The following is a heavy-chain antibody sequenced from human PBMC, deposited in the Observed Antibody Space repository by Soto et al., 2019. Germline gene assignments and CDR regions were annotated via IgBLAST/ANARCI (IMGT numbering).Heavy chain of an antibody. J-gene: IGHJ6*02. CDR2: IYYSGST. Sequence: QVQLQESGPGLVKPSQTLSLTCTVSGGSISSGGYYWSWIRQHPGKGLEWIGYIYYSGSTYYNPSLKSRVTISVDTSKNQFSLKLSSVTAADTAVYYCARDHLITMVRGVIIPHYYGMDVWGQGTTVTVSS. V-gene: IGHV4-31*03. D-gene: IGHD3-10*01. CDR3: ARDHLITMVRGVIIPHYYGMDV. CDR1: GGSISSGGYY.